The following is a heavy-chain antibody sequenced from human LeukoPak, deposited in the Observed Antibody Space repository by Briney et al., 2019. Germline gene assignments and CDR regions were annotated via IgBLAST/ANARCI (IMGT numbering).Heavy chain of an antibody. CDR3: VKDLRYSSGSGWNGVDF. CDR2: ISWNSGSI. Sequence: GGSLRLSCAAFGFTFDDYAMHWVRQAPGKGLEWVSGISWNSGSITYADSVKGRFTISRDSAKNSLYLQMNSLRAEDTALYYCVKDLRYSSGSGWNGVDFRGQGTLVTVSS. V-gene: IGHV3-9*01. CDR1: GFTFDDYA. J-gene: IGHJ4*02. D-gene: IGHD6-19*01.